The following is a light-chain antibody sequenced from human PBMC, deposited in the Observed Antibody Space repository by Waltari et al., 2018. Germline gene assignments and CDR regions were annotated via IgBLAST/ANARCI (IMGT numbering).Light chain of an antibody. CDR1: QSISNY. J-gene: IGKJ1*01. CDR3: QQSYNTPRA. CDR2: AAS. V-gene: IGKV1-39*01. Sequence: DIQMTQSPSSLSASVGDRVTITCRASQSISNYLNWYQQKPGKAPKLLIYAASSLQSGVPSRFSGSGSGTDFTLTISSPQPEDFATYYCQQSYNTPRAFGQGTKVEIK.